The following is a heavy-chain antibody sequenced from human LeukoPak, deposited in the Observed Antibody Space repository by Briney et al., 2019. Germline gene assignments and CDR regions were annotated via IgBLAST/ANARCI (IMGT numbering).Heavy chain of an antibody. V-gene: IGHV3-23*01. Sequence: PGGSLRLSCTASGFTSGFTFSTYATSWVRQAPGKGLEWVSTISASGGSTYYADSVKGRFTISRDNSKNTLYLQMDTLRADDTAVYYCAKDGWYYDSSGLGAFGVWGQGTMVTVSS. CDR1: GFTFSTYA. CDR3: AKDGWYYDSSGLGAFGV. J-gene: IGHJ3*01. D-gene: IGHD3-22*01. CDR2: ISASGGST.